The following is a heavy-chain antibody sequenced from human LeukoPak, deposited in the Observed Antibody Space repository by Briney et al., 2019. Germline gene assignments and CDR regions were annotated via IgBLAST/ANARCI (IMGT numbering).Heavy chain of an antibody. D-gene: IGHD4-17*01. CDR3: ARIPTMTFFDY. V-gene: IGHV4-39*01. J-gene: IGHJ4*02. CDR2: IYYSGIT. CDR1: GGSISSTSYY. Sequence: TSETLSLTCTVSGGSISSTSYYWGWIRQPPGKGLEWIGTIYYSGITYYNPSLKSRVTISVDTSKNQFSLKLSSVTAANTAVYYCARIPTMTFFDYWGQGTLVTVSS.